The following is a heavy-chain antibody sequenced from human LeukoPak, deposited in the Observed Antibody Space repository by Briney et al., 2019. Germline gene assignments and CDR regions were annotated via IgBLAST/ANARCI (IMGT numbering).Heavy chain of an antibody. CDR1: GYSISSGYY. CDR2: IYHSGST. Sequence: SETLSLTCTVSGYSISSGYYWGWIRQPPGKGLEWIGSIYHSGSTYYNPSLKSRVTISVDTSKNQFSLKLTSVTAADTAVYYCSRHQTKTAPRESGRFDSWGQGTLVTVPS. V-gene: IGHV4-38-2*02. D-gene: IGHD3-10*01. CDR3: SRHQTKTAPRESGRFDS. J-gene: IGHJ4*02.